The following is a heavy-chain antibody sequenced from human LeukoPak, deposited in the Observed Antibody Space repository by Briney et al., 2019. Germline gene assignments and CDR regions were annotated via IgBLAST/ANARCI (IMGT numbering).Heavy chain of an antibody. Sequence: GGSLRLSCAASGFTFSSYGMHWVRQAPGKGLEWVAVISYDGSNKYYADSVKGRFTISRDNSKNTLYLQMNSLRAEDTAVYYCAKRASYSSARSQSGDYWGQGTLVTVSS. J-gene: IGHJ4*02. CDR3: AKRASYSSARSQSGDY. CDR1: GFTFSSYG. D-gene: IGHD6-19*01. CDR2: ISYDGSNK. V-gene: IGHV3-30*18.